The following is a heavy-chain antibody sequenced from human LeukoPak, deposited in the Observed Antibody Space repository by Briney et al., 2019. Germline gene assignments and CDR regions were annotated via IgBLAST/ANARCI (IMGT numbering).Heavy chain of an antibody. CDR1: GGTFSSYA. CDR3: VPGRLCSGGSCSNNWFDP. Sequence: SVKVSCKASGGTFSSYAISWVRQAPGQGLEWMGGIIPIFGTANYAQKFQGRVTITADESTSTAYMELSSLRSEDTAVYYCVPGRLCSGGSCSNNWFDPWGQGTLVTVSS. J-gene: IGHJ5*02. V-gene: IGHV1-69*13. D-gene: IGHD2-15*01. CDR2: IIPIFGTA.